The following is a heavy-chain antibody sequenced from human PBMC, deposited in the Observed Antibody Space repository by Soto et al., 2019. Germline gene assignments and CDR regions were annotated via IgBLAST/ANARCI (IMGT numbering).Heavy chain of an antibody. D-gene: IGHD5-12*01. J-gene: IGHJ3*02. CDR2: IYYSGST. V-gene: IGHV4-31*03. CDR1: GGSISSGGYY. Sequence: SETLSLTCTVSGGSISSGGYYWSWIRQHPGKGLEWIGYIYYSGSTYYNPSLKSRVTISVDTSKNQFSLKLSSVTAADTAVYYCARDNVDIVATGWHAFDIWGQGTMVTVSS. CDR3: ARDNVDIVATGWHAFDI.